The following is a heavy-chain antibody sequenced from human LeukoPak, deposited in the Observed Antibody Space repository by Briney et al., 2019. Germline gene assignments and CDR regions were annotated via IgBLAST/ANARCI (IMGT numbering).Heavy chain of an antibody. D-gene: IGHD5-18*01. CDR2: IWYDGSNK. V-gene: IGHV3-33*06. CDR3: AKDAPPYGYRGLDY. J-gene: IGHJ4*02. CDR1: GFTFSSYG. Sequence: GGSLRLSCAASGFTFSSYGMHWVRQAPGKGLEWVAVIWYDGSNKYYADSVKGRFTISRDNSKNTLYLQMNSLRAEDTAVYYCAKDAPPYGYRGLDYWGQGTLVTVSS.